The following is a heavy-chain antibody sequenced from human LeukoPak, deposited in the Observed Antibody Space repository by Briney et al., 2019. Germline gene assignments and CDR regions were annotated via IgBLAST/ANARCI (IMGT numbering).Heavy chain of an antibody. CDR2: IIPILGIV. V-gene: IGHV1-69*04. CDR1: GGTFSSYA. Sequence: SVKVSCKASGGTFSSYAISWVRQAPGQGLEWMGRIIPILGIVNYAQKFQGRVTITADKSTSTAYMELSSLRSEDTAVYYCARTSHADTAMVTRFLGQFDYWGQGTLVTVSS. J-gene: IGHJ4*02. D-gene: IGHD5-18*01. CDR3: ARTSHADTAMVTRFLGQFDY.